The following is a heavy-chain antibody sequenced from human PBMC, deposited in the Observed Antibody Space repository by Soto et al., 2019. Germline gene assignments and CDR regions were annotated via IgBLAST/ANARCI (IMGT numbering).Heavy chain of an antibody. J-gene: IGHJ4*02. CDR2: IAPSDSQT. D-gene: IGHD3-22*01. V-gene: IGHV5-10-1*01. CDR3: ARQIYDSDTGPNFQYYFDS. CDR1: GYSFAGYW. Sequence: GESLKISCKGSGYSFAGYWITWVRQTPRKGPQWMGRIAPSDSQTYYSPSFRGHVTISATKSSTTVFLQWSSLRAPDTAMYYCARQIYDSDTGPNFQYYFDSWGQGTPVTVSS.